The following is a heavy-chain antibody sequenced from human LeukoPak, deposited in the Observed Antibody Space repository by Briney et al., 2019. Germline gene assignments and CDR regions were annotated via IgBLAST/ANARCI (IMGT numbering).Heavy chain of an antibody. J-gene: IGHJ4*02. Sequence: GGSLRLSWANSGFTFNSYAMSWVRHATGKGLEWVSAISGSGGSTHYADSVKGRFTISRDNSKNTLYLQMNSLRAEDTAVYYCATLSITGDYWGQGTLVTVSS. D-gene: IGHD5-24*01. CDR2: ISGSGGST. CDR1: GFTFNSYA. CDR3: ATLSITGDY. V-gene: IGHV3-23*01.